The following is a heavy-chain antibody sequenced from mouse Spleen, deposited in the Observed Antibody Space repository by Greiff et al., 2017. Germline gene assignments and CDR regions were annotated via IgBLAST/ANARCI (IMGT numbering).Heavy chain of an antibody. V-gene: IGHV2-2*01. J-gene: IGHJ4*01. Sequence: VKLQESGPGLVQPSQSLSITCTVSGFSLTSYGVHWVRQSPGKGLEWLGVIWSGGSTDYNAAFISRLSISKDNSKSQVFFKMNSLQADDTAIYYCARKNYDYDKGYAMDYWGQGTSVTVSS. CDR2: IWSGGST. D-gene: IGHD2-4*01. CDR3: ARKNYDYDKGYAMDY. CDR1: GFSLTSYG.